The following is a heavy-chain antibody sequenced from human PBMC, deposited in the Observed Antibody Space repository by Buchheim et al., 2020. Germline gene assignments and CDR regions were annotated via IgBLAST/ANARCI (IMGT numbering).Heavy chain of an antibody. J-gene: IGHJ4*02. CDR2: ITTSSTTV. Sequence: EVQLVESGGGLVQPGGSLRLSCAASGFTFSSYSMNWVRQAPGKGPEWISYITTSSTTVYYADSVKGRFTISRDNAKNSLYLQMNGLRGEDTAVYYCARESVFGVVDSFASWGQETL. CDR3: ARESVFGVVDSFAS. V-gene: IGHV3-48*01. D-gene: IGHD3-3*01. CDR1: GFTFSSYS.